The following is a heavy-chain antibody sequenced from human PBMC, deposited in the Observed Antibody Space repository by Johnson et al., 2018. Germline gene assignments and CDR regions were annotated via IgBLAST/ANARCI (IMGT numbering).Heavy chain of an antibody. Sequence: QLVQSGAEVKKPGSSVKVSCKATGGTFKSYAITWLRQAPGQGLEWMGGSIPKFDTANYAQEFQDRVTITAVESTGTAYMELSSLRSEDTAVYYCARGLSYKTDWGQGTLVTVSS. J-gene: IGHJ1*01. V-gene: IGHV1-69*12. CDR2: SIPKFDTA. CDR1: GGTFKSYA. CDR3: ARGLSYKTD. D-gene: IGHD3-16*02.